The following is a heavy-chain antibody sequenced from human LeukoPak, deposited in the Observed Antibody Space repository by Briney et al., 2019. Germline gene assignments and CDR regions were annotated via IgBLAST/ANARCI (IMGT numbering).Heavy chain of an antibody. D-gene: IGHD3-10*01. J-gene: IGHJ5*02. CDR2: IYYSGST. CDR3: ARDRGRATWFDP. CDR1: GGSITSYY. Sequence: SETLSLTCTVSGGSITSYYWHWIRQPPGKGLEWIGYIYYSGSTNYNPSLKSRVTILVDTSRKQFSLKLHSVTAADTAVYYCARDRGRATWFDPWGQGTVVTVSS. V-gene: IGHV4-59*01.